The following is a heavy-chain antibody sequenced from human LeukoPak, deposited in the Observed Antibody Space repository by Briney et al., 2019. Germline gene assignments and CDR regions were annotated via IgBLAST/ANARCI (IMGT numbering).Heavy chain of an antibody. J-gene: IGHJ4*02. D-gene: IGHD3-22*01. CDR3: ATDLRDSSGYSLDY. V-gene: IGHV1-46*01. Sequence: ASVKVSCKAAGYTFTSYGISWVRQAPGQGLEWMGITNPSGGSTNYAQKFQGRVTMTRDTSTSTVYMELSSLRSEDTAVYYCATDLRDSSGYSLDYWGQGTLVTVSS. CDR2: TNPSGGST. CDR1: GYTFTSYG.